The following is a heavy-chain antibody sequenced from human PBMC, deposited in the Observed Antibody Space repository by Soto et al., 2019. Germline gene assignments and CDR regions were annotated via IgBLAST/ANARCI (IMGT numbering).Heavy chain of an antibody. CDR3: ARVASGSYDWFDP. CDR2: INPDGSRT. D-gene: IGHD1-26*01. V-gene: IGHV3-74*03. Sequence: EVQLVESGGGLVQPGGSLRLSCAASKFTFIRYWMHWVRQTPGKGLMWVSSINPDGSRTTYADSVKGRFTISRDNAKNTVFLDMNSLRAEDTAVYYCARVASGSYDWFDPWGQGTLVTVSS. J-gene: IGHJ5*02. CDR1: KFTFIRYW.